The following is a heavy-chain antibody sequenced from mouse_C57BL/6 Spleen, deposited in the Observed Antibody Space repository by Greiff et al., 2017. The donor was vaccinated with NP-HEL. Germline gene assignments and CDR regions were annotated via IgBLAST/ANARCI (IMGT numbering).Heavy chain of an antibody. CDR1: GFSFTTYA. D-gene: IGHD4-1*01. J-gene: IGHJ1*03. CDR2: IRSKSNHYAT. V-gene: IGHV10-1*01. Sequence: EVQGVESGGGLVQPKGSLKLSCAASGFSFTTYAMNWVRQAPGKGLEWVALIRSKSNHYATYYADSVKDRFTISRDDSESMLYLQRNNLKTEDTAMYYCGRRNWSYWYFDVWGTGTTVTVSS. CDR3: GRRNWSYWYFDV.